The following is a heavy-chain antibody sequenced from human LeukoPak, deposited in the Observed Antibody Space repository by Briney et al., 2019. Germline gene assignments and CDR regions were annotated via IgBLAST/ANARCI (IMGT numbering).Heavy chain of an antibody. CDR3: ARETWGGLDY. J-gene: IGHJ4*02. CDR1: GFTFSNYW. Sequence: PGGSLTLSCAASGFTFSNYWMHWLRHAPGEGLMWLSHINSDGSTTSYTGSVKGRFTISRDNAKNTLYLQLNTLRAEDTAVYYCARETWGGLDYWGQGTLVSVSS. CDR2: INSDGSTT. V-gene: IGHV3-74*01. D-gene: IGHD3-16*01.